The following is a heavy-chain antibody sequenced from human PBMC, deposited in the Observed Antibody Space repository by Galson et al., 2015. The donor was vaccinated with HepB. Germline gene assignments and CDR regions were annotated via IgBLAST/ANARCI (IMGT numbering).Heavy chain of an antibody. CDR3: ARKVYNYDSSGYYYYYGMDV. Sequence: SLRLSCAASGFTFSSYWMSWVRQAPGKGLEWVANIKQDGSEKYYVDSVKGRFTISRDNAKNSLYLQMNSLRAEDTAVYYCARKVYNYDSSGYYYYYGMDVWGQGTTVTVSS. D-gene: IGHD3-22*01. J-gene: IGHJ6*02. CDR2: IKQDGSEK. V-gene: IGHV3-7*03. CDR1: GFTFSSYW.